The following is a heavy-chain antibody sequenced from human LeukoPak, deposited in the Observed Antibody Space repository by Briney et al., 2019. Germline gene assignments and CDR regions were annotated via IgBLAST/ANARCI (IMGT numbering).Heavy chain of an antibody. CDR3: AKDHPWVAVDGTAPGDY. D-gene: IGHD6-19*01. Sequence: PGGSLRLSCAASGFTFSSYAMSWVRQAPGKGLEWVSAISGSGGSTYYADSVKGRFTISRDNSKNTLYLQMNSLRAEDTAVYYCAKDHPWVAVDGTAPGDYWGQGTLVTVSS. CDR2: ISGSGGST. V-gene: IGHV3-23*01. J-gene: IGHJ4*02. CDR1: GFTFSSYA.